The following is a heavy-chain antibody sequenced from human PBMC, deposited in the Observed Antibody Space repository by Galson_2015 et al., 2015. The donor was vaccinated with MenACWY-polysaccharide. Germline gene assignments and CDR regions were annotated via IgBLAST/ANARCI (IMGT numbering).Heavy chain of an antibody. Sequence: SLRLSCAASGFSFSIYWMHWVRHAPGKGLVWVARINADGSAIDYADSVRGRFTISRDNVKNTLYLEMNSLRADDTAVYYCTRAGAKCCRGSSCYFNLFDPWGQGTLVTVSS. CDR1: GFSFSIYW. D-gene: IGHD2-15*01. CDR3: TRAGAKCCRGSSCYFNLFDP. CDR2: INADGSAI. J-gene: IGHJ5*02. V-gene: IGHV3-74*01.